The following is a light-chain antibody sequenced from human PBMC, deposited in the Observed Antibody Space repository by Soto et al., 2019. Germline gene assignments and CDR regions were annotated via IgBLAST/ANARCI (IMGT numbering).Light chain of an antibody. CDR1: SSDVGAFDY. CDR2: EVT. CDR3: SSYAGTNDIYV. Sequence: QSVLAQPPSASGSPGQSVTISCTGTSSDVGAFDYVSWYQQYPGKAPKLIIHEVTKRPSGVPDRFSGSKSGNTASLTVSGLRAEDEADYYCSSYAGTNDIYVFGTGTKVTV. J-gene: IGLJ1*01. V-gene: IGLV2-8*01.